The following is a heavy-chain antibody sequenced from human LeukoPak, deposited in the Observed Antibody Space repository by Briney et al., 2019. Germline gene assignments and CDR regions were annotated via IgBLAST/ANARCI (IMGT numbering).Heavy chain of an antibody. Sequence: SETLTLTCTVSGGFISTYYWSWIRQPPGKGLEWIGFISYSGSTYHNPSLKSRVTMSVDTSKNQFSLNLRSVTAADTAVYYCARDRYSYGFWGQGILVTVSS. D-gene: IGHD5-18*01. V-gene: IGHV4-59*01. CDR3: ARDRYSYGF. J-gene: IGHJ4*02. CDR2: ISYSGST. CDR1: GGFISTYY.